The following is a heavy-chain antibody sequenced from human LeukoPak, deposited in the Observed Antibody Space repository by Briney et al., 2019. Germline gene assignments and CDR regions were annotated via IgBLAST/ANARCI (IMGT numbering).Heavy chain of an antibody. CDR2: IYHSGSP. D-gene: IGHD3-22*01. J-gene: IGHJ4*02. CDR3: ARGSGYYSWD. CDR1: GYSISSGYY. Sequence: PSETLSLTCAVSGYSISSGYYWSWIRQPPGKGLEWIGSIYHSGSPYYNPSLKSRVTISVDTSKNQFSLKLSSVTAADTAVYYCARGSGYYSWDWGQGTLVTVSS. V-gene: IGHV4-38-2*01.